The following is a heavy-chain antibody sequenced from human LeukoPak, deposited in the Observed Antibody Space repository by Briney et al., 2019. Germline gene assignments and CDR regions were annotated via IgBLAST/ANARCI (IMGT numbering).Heavy chain of an antibody. CDR3: ARMSDRGGY. CDR1: GGSISSYS. CDR2: IYYSGST. D-gene: IGHD2-15*01. Sequence: SETLSLTCTVSGGSISSYSWSWIRQPPGKGLEWIGYIYYSGSTYYNPSLKSRVTISVDTSKNQFSLKLSSVTAADTAVYYCARMSDRGGYWGQGTLVTVSS. V-gene: IGHV4-59*12. J-gene: IGHJ4*02.